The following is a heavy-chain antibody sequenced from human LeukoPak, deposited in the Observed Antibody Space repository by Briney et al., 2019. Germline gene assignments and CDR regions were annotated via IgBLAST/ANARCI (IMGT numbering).Heavy chain of an antibody. Sequence: PETLSLTCTVSGGSISSYYWSWIRQPPGKGLEWIGYIYYSGSTNYNPSLKSRVTISVDTSKNQFSLKLSSVTAADTAVYYCAREIAAAGSGSPYWYFDLWGRGTLVTVSS. J-gene: IGHJ2*01. D-gene: IGHD6-13*01. CDR3: AREIAAAGSGSPYWYFDL. CDR1: GGSISSYY. V-gene: IGHV4-59*01. CDR2: IYYSGST.